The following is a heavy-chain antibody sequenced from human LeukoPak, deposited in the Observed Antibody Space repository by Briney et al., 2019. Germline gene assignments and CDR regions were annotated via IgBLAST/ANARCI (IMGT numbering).Heavy chain of an antibody. CDR1: GGSISSYY. CDR2: IYTSGST. Sequence: SETLSLTCTVSGGSISSYYWSWIRQPPGKGLEWIGYIYTSGSTNYNPSLKSRVTISVDTSKNQFPLKLNSVTAADTGVYYFARQRKSGRGRARYCSCGSGYSAYYYYYMDVWGKGTTVTVSS. CDR3: ARQRKSGRGRARYCSCGSGYSAYYYYYMDV. V-gene: IGHV4-4*09. J-gene: IGHJ6*03. D-gene: IGHD2-15*01.